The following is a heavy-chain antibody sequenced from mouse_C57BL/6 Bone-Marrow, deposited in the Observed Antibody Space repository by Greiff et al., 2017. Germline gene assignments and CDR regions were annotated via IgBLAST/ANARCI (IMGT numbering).Heavy chain of an antibody. CDR3: ASELLRSFDY. D-gene: IGHD1-1*01. CDR2: INPNNGGT. V-gene: IGHV1-22*01. J-gene: IGHJ2*01. CDR1: GYTFTDYN. Sequence: VQLKQSGPELVKPGASVKMSCKASGYTFTDYNMHWVKQSHGKSLEWIGYINPNNGGTSYNQKFKGKATLTVNKSSSTAYMELRSLTSEDSAVYYCASELLRSFDYWGQGTTLTVSS.